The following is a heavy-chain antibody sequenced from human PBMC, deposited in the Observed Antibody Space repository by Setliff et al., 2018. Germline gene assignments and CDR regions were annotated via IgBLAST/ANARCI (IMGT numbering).Heavy chain of an antibody. J-gene: IGHJ4*02. Sequence: PSETLSLTCSVSGDSISSSSYYWGWIRQPPGKGLEWIGSINYSGITYYSPSLKSRVIVSVDTSKNQFSLKLSSVTAADTAVYYCARTGTYRYFDYWGQGTLVTVSS. CDR2: INYSGIT. D-gene: IGHD1-1*01. V-gene: IGHV4-39*01. CDR3: ARTGTYRYFDY. CDR1: GDSISSSSYY.